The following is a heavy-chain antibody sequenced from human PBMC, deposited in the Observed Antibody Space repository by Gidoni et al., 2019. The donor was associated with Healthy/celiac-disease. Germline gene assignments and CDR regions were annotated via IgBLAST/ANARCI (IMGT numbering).Heavy chain of an antibody. Sequence: EVQLVQSGAEVKKPGESLRISCKGSGYSFTSYWISWVRQMPGKGLEWMGRIDPSYSYTNYSPSFQGHVTISADKSISTAYLQWSSLKASDTAMYYCARHHPYYYDSSGYYDYWGQGTLVTVSS. V-gene: IGHV5-10-1*03. D-gene: IGHD3-22*01. J-gene: IGHJ4*02. CDR2: IDPSYSYT. CDR3: ARHHPYYYDSSGYYDY. CDR1: GYSFTSYW.